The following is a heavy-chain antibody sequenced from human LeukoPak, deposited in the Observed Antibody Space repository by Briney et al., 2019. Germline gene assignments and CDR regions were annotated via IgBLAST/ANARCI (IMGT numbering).Heavy chain of an antibody. J-gene: IGHJ6*02. V-gene: IGHV5-51*01. CDR2: IYPGASDT. CDR1: GYSFTSYW. Sequence: GESLKISCKGSGYSFTSYWIGWVRQMPGKGLEWMGVIYPGASDTRYSPSFQGKVTISADKSISTAYLKWRSLKASDNAMYYCASALRADYGMDVWGQGTTVTVSS. CDR3: ASALRADYGMDV.